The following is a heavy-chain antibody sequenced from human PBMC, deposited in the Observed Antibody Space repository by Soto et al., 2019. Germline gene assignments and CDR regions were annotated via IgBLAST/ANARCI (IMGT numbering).Heavy chain of an antibody. CDR2: IKSNSDGGTT. CDR3: TTPLLVVGTENQFGP. Sequence: EVQLVESGGGLVKPGGSLRLSCAASGFTFSNSWMSWVRQAPGKGLEWVGRIKSNSDGGTTVYAAPVKGRFTISRDDSKNTLYLHMNSLKTEDTAVYYCTTPLLVVGTENQFGPWGQGTLVTVSS. D-gene: IGHD6-19*01. CDR1: GFTFSNSW. J-gene: IGHJ5*02. V-gene: IGHV3-15*01.